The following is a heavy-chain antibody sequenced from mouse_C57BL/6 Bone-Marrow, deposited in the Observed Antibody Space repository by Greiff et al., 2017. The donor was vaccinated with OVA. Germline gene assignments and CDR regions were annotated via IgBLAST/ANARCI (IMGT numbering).Heavy chain of an antibody. CDR3: ARSLVD. CDR1: GYTFTSYW. Sequence: QVQLQQSGAELAKPGASVKLSCKASGYTFTSYWMHWVKQRPGQGLEWIGYINPSSGYTKYNQKFKDKATVTADKSSSTAYMQLSSLTYEDSAVYYCARSLVDWGKGTTLTVSS. CDR2: INPSSGYT. V-gene: IGHV1-7*01. J-gene: IGHJ2*01.